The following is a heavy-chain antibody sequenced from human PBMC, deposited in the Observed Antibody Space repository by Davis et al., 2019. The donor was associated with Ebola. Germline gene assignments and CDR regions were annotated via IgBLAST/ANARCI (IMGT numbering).Heavy chain of an antibody. CDR2: ISGVGCNT. CDR3: ATCGFCVSTSGVDY. Sequence: PGGSLRLSCAASGFTFSSYAMSWVRQAPGKGLEWVSGISGVGCNTYHADSVKGRFTISRDNSKNTLYLQMNSLSGDDTALYYCATCGFCVSTSGVDYWGQGTLVTVSS. CDR1: GFTFSSYA. J-gene: IGHJ4*02. V-gene: IGHV3-23*01. D-gene: IGHD5/OR15-5a*01.